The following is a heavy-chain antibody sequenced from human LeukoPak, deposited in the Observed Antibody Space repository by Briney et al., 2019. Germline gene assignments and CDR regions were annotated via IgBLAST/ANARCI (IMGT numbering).Heavy chain of an antibody. CDR3: ATDRTQLERWGYYYYGMDV. D-gene: IGHD1-1*01. Sequence: SGTLSLTCTVSGGSISSYYWSWIRQTPGKGLEWIGYIYYSGSTNYNPSLKSRVTISVDTSKNQFSLKLSSVTAADTAVYCCATDRTQLERWGYYYYGMDVWGKGTTVTVSS. J-gene: IGHJ6*04. CDR2: IYYSGST. CDR1: GGSISSYY. V-gene: IGHV4-59*01.